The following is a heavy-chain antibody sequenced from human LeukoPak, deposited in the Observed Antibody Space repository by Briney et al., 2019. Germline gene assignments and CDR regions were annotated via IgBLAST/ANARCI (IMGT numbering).Heavy chain of an antibody. CDR1: GGSISSSSYY. CDR2: IYYSGST. CDR3: ARDRDLGKRRHYYGSGSYRPQHYYYYMDV. V-gene: IGHV4-39*07. J-gene: IGHJ6*03. Sequence: SETLSLTCTVSGGSISSSSYYWGWIRQPPGKGLEWIGSIYYSGSTYYNPSLKSRVTMSVDTSKNQFSLKLSSVTAADTAVYYCARDRDLGKRRHYYGSGSYRPQHYYYYMDVWGKGTTVTISS. D-gene: IGHD3-10*01.